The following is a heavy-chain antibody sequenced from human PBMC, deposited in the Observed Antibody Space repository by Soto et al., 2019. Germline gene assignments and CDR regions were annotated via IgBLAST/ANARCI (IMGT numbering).Heavy chain of an antibody. Sequence: PVASPIHSSGPSGLTVGIHSMNWVRLAPGKGLEWVSSISSSSSYIYYADSVKGRFTISRDNAKNSLYLQMNSLRAEDTAVYYCVGLGATTSAFDYWGQGSLVQVTS. CDR1: GLTVGIHS. J-gene: IGHJ4*02. V-gene: IGHV3-21*01. CDR2: ISSSSSYI. D-gene: IGHD1-26*01. CDR3: VGLGATTSAFDY.